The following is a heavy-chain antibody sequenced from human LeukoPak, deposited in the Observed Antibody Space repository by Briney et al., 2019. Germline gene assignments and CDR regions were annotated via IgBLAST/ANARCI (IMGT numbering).Heavy chain of an antibody. CDR2: IYYSGST. Sequence: SETLSLTCTVSGGSISIGSYYWSWIRQPAGKGLEWIGYIYYSGSTNYNPSLKSRVTISVDTSKNQFSLKLSSVTAADTAVYYCARRAQGPNWNDGNWFDPWGQGTLVTVFS. J-gene: IGHJ5*02. V-gene: IGHV4-61*10. CDR1: GGSISIGSYY. D-gene: IGHD1-20*01. CDR3: ARRAQGPNWNDGNWFDP.